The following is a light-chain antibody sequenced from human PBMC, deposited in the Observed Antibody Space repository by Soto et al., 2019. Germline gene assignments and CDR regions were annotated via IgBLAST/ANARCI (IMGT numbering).Light chain of an antibody. Sequence: QAVVPQEPSLPVSPGGTVTLTCGSSTGAVTSGHYPYWFQQKPGQAPRTLIYDTSNKHTWTPARFSGSLLGGKAALTLSGAQPEDEAEYYCLLSYSGALYVFGTGTKVTVL. CDR2: DTS. CDR3: LLSYSGALYV. V-gene: IGLV7-46*01. J-gene: IGLJ1*01. CDR1: TGAVTSGHY.